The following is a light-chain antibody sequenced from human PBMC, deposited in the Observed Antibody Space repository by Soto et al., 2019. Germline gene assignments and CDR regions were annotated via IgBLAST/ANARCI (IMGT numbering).Light chain of an antibody. CDR3: CSYAGQTVF. CDR1: SSHIWSSNF. V-gene: IGLV2-23*01. Sequence: QSALTQPASVSGSPGQSITISCTVTSSHIWSSNFVSWYQQLPGKAPKLMIYEDDKRPSGVSNRFSGSKSGNTASLTVSGLQAEDEGDYYCCSYAGQTVFFAGGTKLTVL. CDR2: EDD. J-gene: IGLJ2*01.